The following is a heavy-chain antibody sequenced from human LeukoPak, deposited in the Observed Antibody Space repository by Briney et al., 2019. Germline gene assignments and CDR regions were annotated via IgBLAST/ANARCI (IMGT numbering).Heavy chain of an antibody. CDR3: ARAEYSGSYPLWY. J-gene: IGHJ4*02. D-gene: IGHD1-26*01. CDR2: ISSSGSTI. Sequence: GGSLRLSCAASGFTFSDYYMTWIRQAPGKGLEWVPYISSSGSTIYYADSVKGRFTISRDNTKNSLYLQMNSLRAEDTAVYYCARAEYSGSYPLWYWGQGTLVTVSS. V-gene: IGHV3-11*01. CDR1: GFTFSDYY.